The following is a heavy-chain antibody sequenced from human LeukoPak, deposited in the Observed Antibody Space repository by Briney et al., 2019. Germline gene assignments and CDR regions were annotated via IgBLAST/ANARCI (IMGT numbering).Heavy chain of an antibody. CDR1: GFTFSSYS. J-gene: IGHJ4*02. D-gene: IGHD6-6*01. Sequence: PGGSLRLSCAASGFTFSSYSMNWVRQAPGEGLEWVSSISSSSSHIYYADSVKGRFTISRDNAKNSLYLQMNSLRAEDTAVYYCARGPLGSSSEDYWGQGTLVTVSS. CDR2: ISSSSSHI. CDR3: ARGPLGSSSEDY. V-gene: IGHV3-21*01.